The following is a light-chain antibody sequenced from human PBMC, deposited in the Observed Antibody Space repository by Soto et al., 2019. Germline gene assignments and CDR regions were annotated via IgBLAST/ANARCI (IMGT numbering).Light chain of an antibody. CDR1: QSILDRSKNKYY. CDR2: WAS. CDR3: QQYFTSPWT. V-gene: IGKV4-1*01. Sequence: DIVMTQSPDSLAVSLGERATFNCKSSQSILDRSKNKYYLAWYQQKSGQPPKLLIYWASLRESGVPDRFTGSGSGTDFTLTISSLQAEDVAVYYCQQYFTSPWTFGQGTKLDIK. J-gene: IGKJ1*01.